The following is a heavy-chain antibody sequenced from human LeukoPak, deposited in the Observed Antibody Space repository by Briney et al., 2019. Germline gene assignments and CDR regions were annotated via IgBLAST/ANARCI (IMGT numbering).Heavy chain of an antibody. CDR1: GGSISSSNYY. V-gene: IGHV4-39*01. J-gene: IGHJ4*02. D-gene: IGHD2-21*02. Sequence: PSETLSLTCTVSGGSISSSNYYWGWIRQPPGKGLEWIGSIYYSGSTYYNPSLKSRVTISVDTSKNQFSLKLSSVTAADTAVYYCASADCGGDCYKFDYWGQGTLVTVSS. CDR3: ASADCGGDCYKFDY. CDR2: IYYSGST.